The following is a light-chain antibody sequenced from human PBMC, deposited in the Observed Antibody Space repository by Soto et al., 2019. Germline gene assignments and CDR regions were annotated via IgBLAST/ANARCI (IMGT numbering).Light chain of an antibody. CDR3: RQYNTWPLKYA. CDR1: QSVSSY. Sequence: EIVMTQSPATLSVSPGGRATLSCRASQSVSSYLACYQQRPGPPPRLLIYGAPTRATGIPARFSGSGSGTKFCPVTGATQADDLTGYSCRQYNTWPLKYAFGQGKELEIK. V-gene: IGKV3D-15*01. CDR2: GAP. J-gene: IGKJ2*01.